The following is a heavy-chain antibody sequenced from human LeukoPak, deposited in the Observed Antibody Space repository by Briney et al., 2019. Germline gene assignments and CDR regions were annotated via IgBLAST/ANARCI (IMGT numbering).Heavy chain of an antibody. CDR3: AKVRGGDSLPLGWYFDL. V-gene: IGHV3-23*01. D-gene: IGHD2-21*02. CDR1: GFTFSSYA. J-gene: IGHJ2*01. Sequence: GGSLRLSCAASGFTFSSYAMSWVRQAPGKGLEWVSAISGSGGSTYYADSVKGRFTISRDNSKNTLYLQMNSLRAEDTAVYYCAKVRGGDSLPLGWYFDLWGRGTLVTVSS. CDR2: ISGSGGST.